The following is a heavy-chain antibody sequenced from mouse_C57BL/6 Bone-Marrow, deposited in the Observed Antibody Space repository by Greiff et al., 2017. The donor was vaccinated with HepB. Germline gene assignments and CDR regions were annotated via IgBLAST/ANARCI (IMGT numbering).Heavy chain of an antibody. CDR3: ARGRGCYAGAMDS. D-gene: IGHD6-5*01. V-gene: IGHV1-64*01. CDR1: GYTFTSYW. J-gene: IGHJ4*01. CDR2: IHPSSGST. Sequence: QVQLQQPGAELVKPGASVKLSCKASGYTFTSYWMHWVKQRPGQGLEWIGMIHPSSGSTNYNEKFKSKATLTVDKSSSTAYMKLSSLTSEDSAVYYCARGRGCYAGAMDSWGQGTSVTVSS.